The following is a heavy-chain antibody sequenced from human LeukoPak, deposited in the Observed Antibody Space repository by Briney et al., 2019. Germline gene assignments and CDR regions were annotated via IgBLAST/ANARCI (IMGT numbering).Heavy chain of an antibody. V-gene: IGHV3-30*04. CDR2: ISYEGSDL. CDR1: GFTFSSYA. CDR3: ARGRYYYDTSGYFDY. J-gene: IGHJ4*02. Sequence: GGSLRLSCAASGFTFSSYAIHWVRQAPGKGLDWVALISYEGSDLYYADSVKGRFTISRENCKGALYLQMNSLRPEDTAVYYCARGRYYYDTSGYFDYWGQGTLVTVSS. D-gene: IGHD3-22*01.